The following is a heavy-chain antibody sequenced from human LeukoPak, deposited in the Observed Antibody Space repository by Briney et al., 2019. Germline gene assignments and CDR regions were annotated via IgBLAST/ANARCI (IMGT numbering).Heavy chain of an antibody. CDR2: ISYDGSNK. CDR3: AALPYYDILTGPFDY. D-gene: IGHD3-9*01. CDR1: GFTFSSYG. V-gene: IGHV3-30*03. J-gene: IGHJ4*02. Sequence: SGGSLRLSCAASGFTFSSYGMHWVRQAPGKGLECVAVISYDGSNKYYADSVKGRFTISRDNSKNTLYLQMNSLRAEDTAVYYCAALPYYDILTGPFDYWGQGTLVTVSS.